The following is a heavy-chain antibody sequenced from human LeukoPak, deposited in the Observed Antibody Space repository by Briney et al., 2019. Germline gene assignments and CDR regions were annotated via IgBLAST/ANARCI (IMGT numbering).Heavy chain of an antibody. CDR1: GGSFSGYY. D-gene: IGHD3-22*01. CDR2: INHSGSN. V-gene: IGHV4-34*01. CDR3: ASRMYYYDSSGYTGDNWFDP. Sequence: SETLSLTCAVYGGSFSGYYWSWIRQPPGKGLEWIGEINHSGSNNYNPSLKSRVTISVDTSKNQFSLKLSSVTAADTAVYYCASRMYYYDSSGYTGDNWFDPWGQGTLVTVSS. J-gene: IGHJ5*02.